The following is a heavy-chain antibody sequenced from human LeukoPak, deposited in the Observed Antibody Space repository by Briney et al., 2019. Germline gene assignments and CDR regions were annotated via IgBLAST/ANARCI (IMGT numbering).Heavy chain of an antibody. D-gene: IGHD3-9*01. J-gene: IGHJ6*02. Sequence: SETLSLTCTVSGGSISSYYWSWVRQPPGKGLEWIGYIYYSGSTNYNPSLKSRVTISVDTSKNQFSLKLSSVTAADTAVYYCARTLTGYYPHYYYYGMDVWGQGTTVTVSS. CDR1: GGSISSYY. CDR2: IYYSGST. V-gene: IGHV4-59*01. CDR3: ARTLTGYYPHYYYYGMDV.